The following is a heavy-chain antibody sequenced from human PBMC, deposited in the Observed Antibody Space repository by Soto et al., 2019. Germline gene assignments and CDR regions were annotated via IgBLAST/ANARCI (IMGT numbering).Heavy chain of an antibody. Sequence: ASVKVSCKASGCTFSSYAISWVRQAPGQGLEWMGGIIPIFGTANYAQKFQGRVTITADESTSTAYMELSSLRSEDTAVYYCARDDYSNYWFDPWGQGTLVTVSS. J-gene: IGHJ5*02. CDR1: GCTFSSYA. D-gene: IGHD4-4*01. CDR3: ARDDYSNYWFDP. V-gene: IGHV1-69*13. CDR2: IIPIFGTA.